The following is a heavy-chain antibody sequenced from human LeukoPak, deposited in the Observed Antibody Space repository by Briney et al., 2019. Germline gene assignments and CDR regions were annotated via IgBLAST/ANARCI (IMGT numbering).Heavy chain of an antibody. V-gene: IGHV4-30-2*05. CDR1: GGSISSGGYS. CDR3: ARAEEAVVPAATH. D-gene: IGHD2-2*01. CDR2: IYYSGST. J-gene: IGHJ4*02. Sequence: PSQTLSLTCAVSGGSISSGGYSWSWIRQPPGKGLEWIGYIYYSGSTYYNPSLKSRVTISVDTSKNQFSLKLSSVTAADTAVYYCARAEEAVVPAATHWGQGTLVTVSS.